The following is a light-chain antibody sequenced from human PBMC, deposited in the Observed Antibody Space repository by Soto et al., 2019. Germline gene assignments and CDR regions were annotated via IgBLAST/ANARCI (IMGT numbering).Light chain of an antibody. CDR2: HTS. J-gene: IGKJ5*01. V-gene: IGKV3-15*01. CDR1: QSISGN. CDR3: QQYYSSPTIT. Sequence: EIVMTQSPATLSVSPGERATLSCRASQSISGNLAWYQQKPGLAPRLLIYHTSTRATGVPARFSGSGSGTEFSLTISGLQSEDVAVYYCQQYYSSPTITFGQGTRLEIK.